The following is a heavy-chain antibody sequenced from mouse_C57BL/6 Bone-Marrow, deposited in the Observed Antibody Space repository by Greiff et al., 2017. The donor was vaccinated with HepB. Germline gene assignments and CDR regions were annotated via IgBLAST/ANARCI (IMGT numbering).Heavy chain of an antibody. V-gene: IGHV5-17*02. J-gene: IGHJ2*01. CDR1: GFTFSSFG. Sequence: EVKLVESGGGLVQPGGSRKLSCSPSGFTFSSFGMHWVRQVPEKGLEWVAYISSDSTTVYYAVTVKGRFIISRDNPKNTLFLQMTSLRSEDSAMYYCARLGVSSYLDYWGQGTTLTVSS. CDR3: ARLGVSSYLDY. CDR2: ISSDSTTV.